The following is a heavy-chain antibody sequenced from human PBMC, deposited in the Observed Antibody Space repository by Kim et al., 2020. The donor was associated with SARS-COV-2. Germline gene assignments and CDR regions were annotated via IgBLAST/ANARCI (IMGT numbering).Heavy chain of an antibody. CDR2: IDSSSSRYF. D-gene: IGHD4-17*01. V-gene: IGHV3-21*01. J-gene: IGHJ4*02. Sequence: GGSLRLSCAASGFSFSSYNMNWVRQAPGKGLEWVSAIDSSSSRYFYYADSVRGRFTISRDNAKNSLYLEMTSLRAEDTAVYYCARPLQNDFGDFFYWGPGTLVTVSS. CDR1: GFSFSSYN. CDR3: ARPLQNDFGDFFY.